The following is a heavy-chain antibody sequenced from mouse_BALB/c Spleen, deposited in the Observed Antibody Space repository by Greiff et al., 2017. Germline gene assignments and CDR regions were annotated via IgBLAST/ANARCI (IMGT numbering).Heavy chain of an antibody. D-gene: IGHD4-1*01. J-gene: IGHJ2*01. CDR2: ISSGSSTI. V-gene: IGHV5-17*02. Sequence: DVKLVESGGGLVQPGGSRKLSCAASGFTFSSFGMHWVRQAPAKGLEWVAYISSGSSTIYYADTVKGRFTISRDNPKNTLFLQMSSLRSEDTAMYYCARGGTGRDFDDWGQGTTLTVSS. CDR3: ARGGTGRDFDD. CDR1: GFTFSSFG.